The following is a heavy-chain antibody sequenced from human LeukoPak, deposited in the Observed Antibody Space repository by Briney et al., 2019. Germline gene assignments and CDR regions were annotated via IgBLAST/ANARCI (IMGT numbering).Heavy chain of an antibody. V-gene: IGHV4-4*07. J-gene: IGHJ6*03. Sequence: PSETLSLTCTVSGGSISSYYWSWIRQPAGKGLEWIGRIYTSGSTNYNPSLKSRVTMSVDTSKNQFSLKLSSVTAADTAVYYCARYHGGKSVDYYYYMDVWGKGTTVTISS. CDR3: ARYHGGKSVDYYYYMDV. CDR2: IYTSGST. CDR1: GGSISSYY. D-gene: IGHD4-23*01.